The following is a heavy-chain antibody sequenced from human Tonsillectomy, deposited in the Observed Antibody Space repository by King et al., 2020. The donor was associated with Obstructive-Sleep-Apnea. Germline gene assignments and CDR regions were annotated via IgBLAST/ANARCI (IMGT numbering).Heavy chain of an antibody. CDR1: GSSINNDY. V-gene: IGHV4-59*08. D-gene: IGHD5-12*01. CDR3: ARHRGVEDYGGYGDYFDY. CDR2: VYYSGDT. Sequence: QLQEAGPGMVKASEALALTCTVSGSSINNDYWSWIRQPPGKGLGWIGYVYYSGDTNFNPSLKSRVTISADTSKIQVSLRLSSVTAADTAVYYCARHRGVEDYGGYGDYFDYWGQGTLVTVSS. J-gene: IGHJ4*02.